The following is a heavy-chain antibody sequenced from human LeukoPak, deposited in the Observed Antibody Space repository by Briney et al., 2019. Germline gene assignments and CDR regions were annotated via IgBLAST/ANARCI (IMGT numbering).Heavy chain of an antibody. CDR2: INAGNGNT. J-gene: IGHJ5*02. D-gene: IGHD2-21*01. V-gene: IGHV1-3*01. CDR1: GYTFTSYA. CDR3: ARARGVMGWFDP. Sequence: ASVKVSCKASGYTFTSYAMHWVRQAPGQRLEWMGWINAGNGNTKYSQKFQGRVTITRDTSASTDYMELSSLRSEDTAVYYCARARGVMGWFDPWGQGTLVTVSS.